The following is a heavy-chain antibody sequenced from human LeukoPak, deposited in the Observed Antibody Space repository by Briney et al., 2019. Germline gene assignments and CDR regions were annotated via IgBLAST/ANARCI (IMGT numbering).Heavy chain of an antibody. CDR2: IYYSGST. Sequence: ASETLSLTCTVSGGSISSYYWGWIRQPPGKGLEWVGYIYYSGSTNYKPSLKSRVTISVDTSKNQFSLKMSSVTAADTAVYYCARGSSGYYLGAFDIWGQGTMVTVSS. D-gene: IGHD3-22*01. J-gene: IGHJ3*02. CDR1: GGSISSYY. V-gene: IGHV4-59*01. CDR3: ARGSSGYYLGAFDI.